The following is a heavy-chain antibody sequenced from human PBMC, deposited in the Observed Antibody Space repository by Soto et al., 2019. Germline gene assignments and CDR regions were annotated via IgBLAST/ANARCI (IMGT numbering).Heavy chain of an antibody. J-gene: IGHJ4*02. CDR2: ISAYNGNT. D-gene: IGHD2-15*01. CDR1: GGTFTSYG. CDR3: ARDEYCSGGSCYQFDY. V-gene: IGHV1-18*01. Sequence: ASVKVSCKASGGTFTSYGISWVRQAPGQGLEWMGWISAYNGNTNYAQKLQGRVTMTTDTSTSTAYMELRSLRSDDTAVYYCARDEYCSGGSCYQFDYWGQGTLVTVSS.